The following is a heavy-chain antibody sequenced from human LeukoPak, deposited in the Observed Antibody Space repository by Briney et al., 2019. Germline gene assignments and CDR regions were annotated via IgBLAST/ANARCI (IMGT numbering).Heavy chain of an antibody. CDR2: INHSGST. D-gene: IGHD1-14*01. CDR3: ARDFREPFDY. V-gene: IGHV4-34*01. CDR1: GGSFSGYY. Sequence: NPSETLSLTCAVYGGSFSGYYWSWIRQPPGKGLEWIGEINHSGSTNYNPSLKSRVTISVDTSKNQFSLKLISVTASDTAVYYCARDFREPFDYWGQGTLVTVSS. J-gene: IGHJ4*02.